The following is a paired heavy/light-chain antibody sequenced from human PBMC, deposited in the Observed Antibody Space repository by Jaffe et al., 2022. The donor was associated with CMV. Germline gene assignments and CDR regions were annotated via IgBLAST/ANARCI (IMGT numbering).Heavy chain of an antibody. Sequence: QLKLQEAGPGLVKPSESLSVTCYVSGGSIGTDYWNWIRQSPGKGLEWIGYVYYDGNSNYNPSLKSRVRISLDRTRNQFSLMLTSVSAADTAVYYCARSPPSWSFYFDPWGPGTLVTVSS. J-gene: IGHJ5*02. V-gene: IGHV4-59*12. CDR3: ARSPPSWSFYFDP. CDR2: VYYDGNS. CDR1: GGSIGTDY. D-gene: IGHD3-16*02.
Light chain of an antibody. J-gene: IGKJ1*01. CDR2: KAS. CDR1: QIISSW. Sequence: DIQVAQSPSTLSASIGDTVTITCRASQIISSWLAWYQQKPGRAPKLLIYKASNLASGVPSRFSGSGSGTEFTLTISSLQPDDFAIYYCQHYNSYPWTFGQGTKVEIK. CDR3: QHYNSYPWT. V-gene: IGKV1-5*03.